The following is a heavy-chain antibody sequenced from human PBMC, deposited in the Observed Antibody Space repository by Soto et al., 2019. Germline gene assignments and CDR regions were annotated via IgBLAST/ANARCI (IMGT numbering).Heavy chain of an antibody. CDR2: IGGSGGST. CDR1: GLRFSSSS. V-gene: IGHV3-23*01. CDR3: ERAKDDYRDQDHFDI. D-gene: IGHD4-17*01. J-gene: IGHJ4*02. Sequence: GGPMRLGFDASGLRFSSSSSAWGRQAPGKGLEWVSGIGGSGGSTYYADSVKGRFTISRDNSKNTLYLQMNSLRVEDTAVYYCERAKDDYRDQDHFDIRGQGSVVTGSS.